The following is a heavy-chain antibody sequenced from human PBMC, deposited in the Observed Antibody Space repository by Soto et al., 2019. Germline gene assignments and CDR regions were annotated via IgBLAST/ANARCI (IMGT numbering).Heavy chain of an antibody. CDR3: ARLVMVDVQNWFDP. V-gene: IGHV4-39*01. CDR2: IYYSGST. D-gene: IGHD2-8*01. Sequence: SETLSLTCTVSGGSISSSSYYWGWIRQPPGKRLEWIGTIYYSGSTYYNPSLKSRVTISVDTSKNQFSLKLSSVTAADTAVYYCARLVMVDVQNWFDPWGRGTLVTVSS. CDR1: GGSISSSSYY. J-gene: IGHJ5*02.